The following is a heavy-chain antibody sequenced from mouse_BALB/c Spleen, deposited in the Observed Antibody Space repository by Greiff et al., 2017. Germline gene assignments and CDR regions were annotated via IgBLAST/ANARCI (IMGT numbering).Heavy chain of an antibody. CDR1: GFSLTSYG. CDR3: ARGGGYGNFFDY. Sequence: QVQLKESGPGLVQPSQSLSITCTVSGFSLTSYGVHWVRQSPGKGLEWLGVIWSGGSTDYNAAFISSLSISKDNSKSQVFFKMNSRQADDTAIYYCARGGGYGNFFDYWGQGSTLTGSA. J-gene: IGHJ2*01. CDR2: IWSGGST. D-gene: IGHD2-10*02. V-gene: IGHV2-4-1*01.